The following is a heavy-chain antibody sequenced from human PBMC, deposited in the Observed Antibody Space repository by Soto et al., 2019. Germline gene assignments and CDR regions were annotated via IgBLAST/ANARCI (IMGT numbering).Heavy chain of an antibody. CDR3: ARQSGTYYFQFDY. CDR1: GGSISSGGYS. Sequence: PSETLSLTCAVSGGSISSGGYSWSWIRQPPGKGLEWIGSIYYSGSTYYNPSLKSRVTISVDTSKNQFSLKLSSVTAADTAVFYCARQSGTYYFQFDYWGQGTLVTVPQ. CDR2: IYYSGST. V-gene: IGHV4-39*01. J-gene: IGHJ4*02. D-gene: IGHD1-26*01.